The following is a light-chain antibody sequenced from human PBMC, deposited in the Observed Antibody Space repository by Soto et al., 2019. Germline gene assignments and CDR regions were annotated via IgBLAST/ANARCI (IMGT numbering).Light chain of an antibody. J-gene: IGLJ2*01. V-gene: IGLV1-47*02. CDR3: AAWDDSLSGPV. CDR1: SSNIGSNY. Sequence: ALTQPPSASGTPGQRVTISCSGSSSNIGSNYVYWYQQLPGTAPKLLIYLNNQRPSGVPDRFFGSKSGTSASLAISGLRSEDEVDYYCAAWDDSLSGPVFGGGTQLTVL. CDR2: LNN.